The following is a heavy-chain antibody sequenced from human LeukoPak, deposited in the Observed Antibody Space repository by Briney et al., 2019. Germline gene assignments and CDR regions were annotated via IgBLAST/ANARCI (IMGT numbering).Heavy chain of an antibody. CDR3: ARDKARSY. CDR1: GFTFSSYG. D-gene: IGHD5-12*01. Sequence: GGSLRLSCAASGFTFSSYGMHWVRQAPGKGLEWVAVISYDGSNKYYADSVKGRFTISRDNSKNTLYLQMNSLRAEDTAVYYCARDKARSYWGQGTLVTVSS. J-gene: IGHJ4*02. CDR2: ISYDGSNK. V-gene: IGHV3-30*03.